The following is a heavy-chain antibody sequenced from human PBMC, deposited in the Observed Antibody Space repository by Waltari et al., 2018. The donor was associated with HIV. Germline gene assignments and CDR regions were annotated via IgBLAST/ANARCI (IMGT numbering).Heavy chain of an antibody. Sequence: QAQLVESGGGVVQPGGSLRLSCAASGFNFRYSGMHWVRQTPGKGVEWAAVIADDGHKTFYADSVRGRFTISRDNSNNKLSLQMNSLRPEDAGIYYCVKDGPPVEKSDYFELWGQGTLVTVSS. V-gene: IGHV3-30*18. CDR3: VKDGPPVEKSDYFEL. CDR2: IADDGHKT. CDR1: GFNFRYSG. D-gene: IGHD3-9*01. J-gene: IGHJ4*02.